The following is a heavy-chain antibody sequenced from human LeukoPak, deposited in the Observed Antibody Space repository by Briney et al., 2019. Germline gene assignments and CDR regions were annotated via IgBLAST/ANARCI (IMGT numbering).Heavy chain of an antibody. V-gene: IGHV4-39*07. CDR1: GGSISSSSYY. CDR2: IYYSGST. J-gene: IGHJ4*02. CDR3: ARDPRYYDSSGYYY. Sequence: SETLSLTCTVSGGSISSSSYYWGWIRQPPGKGLEWIGSIYYSGSTYYNPSLKSRVTISVDTSKNQFSLKLSSVTAADTAVYCCARDPRYYDSSGYYYWGQGTLVTVSS. D-gene: IGHD3-22*01.